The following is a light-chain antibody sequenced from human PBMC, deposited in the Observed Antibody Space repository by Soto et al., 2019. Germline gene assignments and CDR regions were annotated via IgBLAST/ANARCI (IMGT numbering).Light chain of an antibody. CDR3: AAWDATLNGL. CDR2: SNN. J-gene: IGLJ2*01. V-gene: IGLV1-44*01. CDR1: SSNIGSNT. Sequence: QSVLTQPPSASGTPGQRVTISCSGSSSNIGSNTVNWYQQVPGTAPKLLIYSNNQRPSGVPDRFSGSKSGTSASLAISGLQSEDEADYYCAAWDATLNGLFGEGTKLTVL.